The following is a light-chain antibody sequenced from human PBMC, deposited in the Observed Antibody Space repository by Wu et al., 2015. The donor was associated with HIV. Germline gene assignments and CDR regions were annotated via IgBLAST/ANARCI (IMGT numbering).Light chain of an antibody. Sequence: EIVLTQSPGTLSLSPGERATLSCRASQNVAGNYLGWYQQKPGQPPRLLIYAASTRATGIPARFSGSGSGTEFTLTISSLQSEDFAVYYCQQYDDWPPTTFGQGTKVDIK. CDR1: QNVAGN. V-gene: IGKV3-15*01. CDR2: AAS. CDR3: QQYDDWPPTT. J-gene: IGKJ1*01.